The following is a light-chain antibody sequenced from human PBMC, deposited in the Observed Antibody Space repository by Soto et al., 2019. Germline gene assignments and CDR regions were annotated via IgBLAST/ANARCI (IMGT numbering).Light chain of an antibody. CDR3: QNYNSVPFT. CDR2: VAS. Sequence: DVQMTQSPSSLSASVGYRVTITCRASQGISNYLAWYQQKPGKVPKLLIYVASTLQSGVPSRFSGSGSGTDFTLTSSSLQPEDVATYYCQNYNSVPFTFGPGTKVDIK. J-gene: IGKJ3*01. CDR1: QGISNY. V-gene: IGKV1-27*01.